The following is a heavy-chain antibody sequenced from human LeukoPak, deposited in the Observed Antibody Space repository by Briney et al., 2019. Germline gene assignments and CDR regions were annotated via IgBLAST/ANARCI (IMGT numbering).Heavy chain of an antibody. V-gene: IGHV3-66*02. J-gene: IGHJ4*02. D-gene: IGHD4-11*01. CDR1: GFTVSSNY. CDR3: ARDKGDTYSNPLGYFGY. CDR2: IYSGGST. Sequence: GGSLRLSCAASGFTVSSNYMSWVRQAPGKGLEWVSVIYSGGSTYYADSVKGRFTISRDNSKNTLYLQMNSLRAEDTAVYYCARDKGDTYSNPLGYFGYWGQGTLVTVSS.